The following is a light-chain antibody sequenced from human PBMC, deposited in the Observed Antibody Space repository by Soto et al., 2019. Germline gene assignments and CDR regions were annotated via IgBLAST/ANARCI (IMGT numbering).Light chain of an antibody. CDR3: QEYVSATPYT. Sequence: EIVLTQSPGTLSLSPGERATLSCRASQSVSSSYLAWYQQKPGQAPRLLIYGASSRATGIQDRFSGSGSVTDFTLTISRLEPEDFAVYYCQEYVSATPYTFGQGTKLQI. V-gene: IGKV3-20*01. J-gene: IGKJ2*01. CDR2: GAS. CDR1: QSVSSSY.